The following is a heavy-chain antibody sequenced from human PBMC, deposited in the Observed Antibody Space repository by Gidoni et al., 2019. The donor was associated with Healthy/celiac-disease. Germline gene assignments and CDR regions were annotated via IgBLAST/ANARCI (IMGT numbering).Heavy chain of an antibody. Sequence: GSIYYSGSTYYNPSLKSRVTISVDTSKNQFSLKLSSVTAADTAVYYCARLNGGVRGVIIPLYYYYGMDVWGQGTTVTVSS. J-gene: IGHJ6*02. CDR2: IYYSGST. V-gene: IGHV4-39*01. D-gene: IGHD3-10*01. CDR3: ARLNGGVRGVIIPLYYYYGMDV.